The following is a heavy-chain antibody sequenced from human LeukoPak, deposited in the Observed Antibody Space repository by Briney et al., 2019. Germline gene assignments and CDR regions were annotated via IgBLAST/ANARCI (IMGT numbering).Heavy chain of an antibody. CDR1: GYSYTIYW. V-gene: IGHV5-51*01. CDR2: IHPGDSDT. J-gene: IGHJ4*02. Sequence: GESLKIAGTGSGYSYTIYWLGEVRQMHGKCLGDLGLIHPGDSDTSSIPSFQGQVTISADKSISTAYLQWGSLKASDTAMYYCARRYSSGWPITLFDYWGQGTLVTVSS. D-gene: IGHD6-19*01. CDR3: ARRYSSGWPITLFDY.